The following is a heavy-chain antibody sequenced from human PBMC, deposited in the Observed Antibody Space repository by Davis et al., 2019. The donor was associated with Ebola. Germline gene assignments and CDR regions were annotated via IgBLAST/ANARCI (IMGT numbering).Heavy chain of an antibody. CDR3: ARLRQLVPYYYYGMDV. Sequence: SETLSLTCAVYGGSFSGYYWSWIRQPPGKGLEWIGEINHSGTTNYNPSLKSRVTISVDTSKNQFSLKLSSVTAADTAVYSCARLRQLVPYYYYGMDVWGQGTTVTVSS. CDR2: INHSGTT. J-gene: IGHJ6*02. D-gene: IGHD6-6*01. CDR1: GGSFSGYY. V-gene: IGHV4-34*01.